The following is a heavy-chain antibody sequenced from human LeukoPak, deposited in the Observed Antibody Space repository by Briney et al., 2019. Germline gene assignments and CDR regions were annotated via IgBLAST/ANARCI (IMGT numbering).Heavy chain of an antibody. Sequence: PSETLSLTCIVSGGSISSYYWSWIRQPAGKGLEWIGRIYTSGSTNYNPSLKSRVTMSVDTSKNQFFLKLSSVTAADTAVYYCAGEYQRPNWFDPWGQGTLVTVSS. CDR1: GGSISSYY. CDR3: AGEYQRPNWFDP. CDR2: IYTSGST. D-gene: IGHD2-2*01. J-gene: IGHJ5*02. V-gene: IGHV4-4*07.